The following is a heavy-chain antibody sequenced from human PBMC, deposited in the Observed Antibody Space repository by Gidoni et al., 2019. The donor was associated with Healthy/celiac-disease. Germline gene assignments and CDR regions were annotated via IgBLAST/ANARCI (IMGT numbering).Heavy chain of an antibody. J-gene: IGHJ4*02. CDR1: GFTFSSYA. CDR3: AKSPYGDYGEYYFDY. D-gene: IGHD4-17*01. V-gene: IGHV3-23*01. CDR2: ISGSGGST. Sequence: EVQLLESGGGLVQPGGSLRLSCAASGFTFSSYAMSWVRQAPGKGLEGVSAISGSGGSTYYADSVKGRFTISRDNSKNTLYLQMNSLRAEDTAVYYCAKSPYGDYGEYYFDYWGQGTLVTVSS.